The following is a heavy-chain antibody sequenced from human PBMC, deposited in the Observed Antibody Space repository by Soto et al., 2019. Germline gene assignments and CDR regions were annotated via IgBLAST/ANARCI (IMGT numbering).Heavy chain of an antibody. V-gene: IGHV3-21*04. CDR3: ARGGSGAAGNPYFDY. D-gene: IGHD6-13*01. CDR1: GFTFSSYT. Sequence: VGSLRLSCAASGFTFSSYTMHWVRQAPGKGLEWVSSISTSSTYRYIADSVTGRFTISRDNAQNSLYLQMTSLRAEDTAVYYCARGGSGAAGNPYFDYWGQGTLLNVSS. CDR2: ISTSSTYR. J-gene: IGHJ4*02.